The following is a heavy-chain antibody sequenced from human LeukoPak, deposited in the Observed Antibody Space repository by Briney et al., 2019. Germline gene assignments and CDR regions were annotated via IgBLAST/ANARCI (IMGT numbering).Heavy chain of an antibody. V-gene: IGHV3-23*01. CDR3: TKDQNFDWVPHDF. D-gene: IGHD3-9*01. Sequence: PGGSLRLSCAASGFTFNTYAMSWVRQAPGKELEWVSGISGSGSSTYYADSVKGRFTISRDKSKNTLFLQMNSLRAEDTAVYFCTKDQNFDWVPHDFWGQGTLVAVSS. CDR1: GFTFNTYA. CDR2: ISGSGSST. J-gene: IGHJ4*02.